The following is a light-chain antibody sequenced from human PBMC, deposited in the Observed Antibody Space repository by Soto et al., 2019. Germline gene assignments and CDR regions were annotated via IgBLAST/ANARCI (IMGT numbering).Light chain of an antibody. CDR3: QQYNNWPPDRT. CDR1: QSVGSN. J-gene: IGKJ1*01. CDR2: GAS. V-gene: IGKV3-15*01. Sequence: EIVMTQSPATLSVSPGERATLSCRASQSVGSNLAWYQQKPGQAPRLLIYGASNRATGIPARFIGSGSGTEFILTICCLLSEDFAFYFCQQYNNWPPDRTLGKRTKVDIK.